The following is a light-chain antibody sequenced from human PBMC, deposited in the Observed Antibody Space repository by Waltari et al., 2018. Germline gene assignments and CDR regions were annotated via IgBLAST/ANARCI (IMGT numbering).Light chain of an antibody. Sequence: QSALTQPASVSGSPGQPITISCTGTRSDIGTYNLVSCYQQHPGKAPKPIIYEVNKRPSGVSDRFSGSKSGNTASLTISGLQAEDEADYYCSSNAGSSTYVFGTGTKVTVL. CDR2: EVN. CDR3: SSNAGSSTYV. J-gene: IGLJ1*01. V-gene: IGLV2-23*02. CDR1: RSDIGTYNL.